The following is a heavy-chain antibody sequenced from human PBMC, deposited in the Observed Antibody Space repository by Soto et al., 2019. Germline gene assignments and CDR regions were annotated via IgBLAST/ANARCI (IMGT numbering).Heavy chain of an antibody. CDR3: AISNVVVVAATPGVDYMDV. D-gene: IGHD2-15*01. CDR2: ISGSGGST. CDR1: GFTFSSYA. Sequence: GGSLRLSCAASGFTFSSYAMSWVRQAPGKGLEWVPAISGSGGSTYYADSVKGRFTISRDNSKNTLYLQMNSLRAEDTAVYYCAISNVVVVAATPGVDYMDVWGKGTTVTVSS. J-gene: IGHJ6*03. V-gene: IGHV3-23*01.